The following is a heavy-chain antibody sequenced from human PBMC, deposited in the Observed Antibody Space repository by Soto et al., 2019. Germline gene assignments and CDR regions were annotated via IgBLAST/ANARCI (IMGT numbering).Heavy chain of an antibody. CDR3: ARAVLDSSGCYSDY. CDR2: ISAYNGNT. Sequence: ASVKVSCKASGGTFSSYAISWVRQAPGQGLEWMGWISAYNGNTNYAQKLQGRVTMTTDTSTSTAYMELRSLRSDDTAVYFCARAVLDSSGCYSDYWGQGTLVTVTS. V-gene: IGHV1-18*01. J-gene: IGHJ4*02. D-gene: IGHD6-19*01. CDR1: GGTFSSYA.